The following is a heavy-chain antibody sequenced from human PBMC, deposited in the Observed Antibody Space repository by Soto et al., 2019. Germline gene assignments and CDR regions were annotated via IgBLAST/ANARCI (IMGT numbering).Heavy chain of an antibody. J-gene: IGHJ5*02. D-gene: IGHD2-2*01. Sequence: QERLVQSGAKVRKPGSSVKVSCKVTGGTSTRYAINWVRQAPGQPLEWLGWISLYSDGTNYAQKFQGRVSMTTDTSATTAYMELRSLRSDDTAVYYCARVVPGAEAWFGPWGQGTLVTVSS. CDR2: ISLYSDGT. CDR3: ARVVPGAEAWFGP. CDR1: GGTSTRYA. V-gene: IGHV1-18*01.